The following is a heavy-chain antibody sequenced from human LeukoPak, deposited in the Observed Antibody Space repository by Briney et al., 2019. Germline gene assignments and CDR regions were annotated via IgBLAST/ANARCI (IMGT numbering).Heavy chain of an antibody. D-gene: IGHD3-22*01. CDR3: ARHYYDSSGYPTKDY. Sequence: SETLSLTCAVYGGSFSGYYWSWIRQPPGKGLEWIGEINHSGSTNYNPSLKSRVTISVDTSKNQFSLKLSSVTAADTAVCYCARHYYDSSGYPTKDYWGQGTLVTVSS. CDR1: GGSFSGYY. V-gene: IGHV4-34*01. J-gene: IGHJ4*02. CDR2: INHSGST.